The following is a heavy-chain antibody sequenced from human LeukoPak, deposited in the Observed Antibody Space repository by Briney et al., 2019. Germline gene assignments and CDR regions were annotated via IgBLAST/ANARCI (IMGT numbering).Heavy chain of an antibody. CDR3: ARAYSSSWYSFDY. CDR1: GFTFSSYG. Sequence: TGGSLRLSCAASGFTFSSYGMHWVRQAPGKGLEWVAVISYDGSNKYYADSVKGRFTISRDNSMHTLYLQMNSLRAEDTAVYYCARAYSSSWYSFDYWGQGTLVTVSS. CDR2: ISYDGSNK. D-gene: IGHD6-13*01. V-gene: IGHV3-30*03. J-gene: IGHJ4*02.